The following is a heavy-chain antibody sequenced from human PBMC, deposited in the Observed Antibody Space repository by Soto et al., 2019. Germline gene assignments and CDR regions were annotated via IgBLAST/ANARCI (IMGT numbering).Heavy chain of an antibody. J-gene: IGHJ6*02. CDR1: AFSLSTGGVG. CDR2: IYWDDDK. D-gene: IGHD2-21*02. CDR3: IQSRCGGDCLQSYASYYYSGMDV. V-gene: IGHV2-5*02. Sequence: SGPTLVNPTQTLTLTCTFSAFSLSTGGVGVGWIRQPPGKALEWLTLIYWDDDKRYSPSLRSRLTITKDTSKNQVVLTMTNMDPVDTATYYCIQSRCGGDCLQSYASYYYSGMDVWGQGTTVTV.